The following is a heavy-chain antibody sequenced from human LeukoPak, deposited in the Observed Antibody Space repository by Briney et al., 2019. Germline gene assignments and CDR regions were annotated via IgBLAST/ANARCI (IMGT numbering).Heavy chain of an antibody. CDR1: GFTFNNYG. CDR3: AKLLYWYIDL. CDR2: IRYDGSNK. V-gene: IGHV3-30*02. D-gene: IGHD2-15*01. Sequence: PGGSLRLSCAASGFTFNNYGMHWVRQAPGKGLEWVAFIRYDGSNKYYADSVKGRFTISRDNSKNTLYLQMNSLSAEDTAVYYCAKLLYWYIDLWGRGTLVTVSS. J-gene: IGHJ2*01.